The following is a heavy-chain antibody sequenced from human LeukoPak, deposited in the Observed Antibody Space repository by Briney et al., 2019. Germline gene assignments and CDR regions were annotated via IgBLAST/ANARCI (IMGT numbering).Heavy chain of an antibody. D-gene: IGHD3-9*01. CDR1: GYTLINHA. J-gene: IGHJ3*02. CDR3: ARDQLTKRAFDI. V-gene: IGHV1-46*01. CDR2: INPSGGST. Sequence: ASVKVSCKASGYTLINHAITWVRQAPGQGLEWMGIINPSGGSTSYAQKFQGRVTMTRDTSTSTVYMELSSLRSEDTAVYYCARDQLTKRAFDIWGQGTMVTVSS.